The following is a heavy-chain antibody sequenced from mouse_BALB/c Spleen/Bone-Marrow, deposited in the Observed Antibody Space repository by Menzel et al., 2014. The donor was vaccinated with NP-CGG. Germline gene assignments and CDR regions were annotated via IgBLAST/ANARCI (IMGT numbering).Heavy chain of an antibody. D-gene: IGHD2-10*01. J-gene: IGHJ2*01. CDR2: ISNGGVTT. V-gene: IGHV5-12-2*01. CDR1: GFTFSSYT. Sequence: EVQLVESGGGLVQPGGSLKLSCAASGFTFSSYTMSWVRQTPEKRLEWVAYISNGGVTTYYPDTVKGRFTISRDNAKNTLYLQMSSLKSADTAMYYCARPYYGNYGYFDYWGQGTTLTVSS. CDR3: ARPYYGNYGYFDY.